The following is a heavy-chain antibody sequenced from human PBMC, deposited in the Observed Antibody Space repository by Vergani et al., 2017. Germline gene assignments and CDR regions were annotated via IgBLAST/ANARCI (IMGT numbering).Heavy chain of an antibody. CDR3: AHRPVAAAGNAFDI. Sequence: QITLKESGPTLVKPTQTLTLTCTFSGFSLSTSGVGVGWIRQPPGKALEWLALIYLDDDKRYSPSLKSRPTITKDTSKNQVVLTMTNMDPVDTATYYCAHRPVAAAGNAFDIWGQGTMVTVSS. V-gene: IGHV2-5*02. J-gene: IGHJ3*02. D-gene: IGHD6-13*01. CDR1: GFSLSTSGVG. CDR2: IYLDDDK.